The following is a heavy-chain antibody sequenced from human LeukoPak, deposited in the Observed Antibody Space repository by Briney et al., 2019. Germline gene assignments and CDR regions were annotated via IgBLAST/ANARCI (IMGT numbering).Heavy chain of an antibody. V-gene: IGHV4-39*07. D-gene: IGHD2-21*02. CDR1: GGSISSSSYY. J-gene: IGHJ4*02. CDR2: IYYSGST. Sequence: SETLSRACTVSGGSISSSSYYWGWIRQPPGKGLEWIGSIYYSGSTYYNPSLKSRVTISVDTSKNQFSLKLSSVTAADTAVYYCARVLCGGDCYLDYWGQGTLVTVSS. CDR3: ARVLCGGDCYLDY.